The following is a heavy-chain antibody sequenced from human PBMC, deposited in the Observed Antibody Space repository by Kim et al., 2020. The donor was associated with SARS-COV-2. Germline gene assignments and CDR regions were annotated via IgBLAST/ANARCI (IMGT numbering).Heavy chain of an antibody. Sequence: GGSLRLSCAASGFTFSSYAMSWVRQAPGKGLEWVSAISGSGGSTYYADSVKGRFTISRDNSKNTLYLQMNSLRAEDTAVYYCAKGLRGYSGYDQFDYWGQGTLVTVSS. D-gene: IGHD5-12*01. CDR2: ISGSGGST. J-gene: IGHJ4*02. CDR3: AKGLRGYSGYDQFDY. CDR1: GFTFSSYA. V-gene: IGHV3-23*01.